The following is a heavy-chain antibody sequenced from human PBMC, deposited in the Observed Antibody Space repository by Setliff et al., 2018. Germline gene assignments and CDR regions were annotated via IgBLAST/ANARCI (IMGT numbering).Heavy chain of an antibody. J-gene: IGHJ4*02. V-gene: IGHV7-4-1*02. CDR3: ETGSLVAAGTGH. CDR1: GYTLTTYL. Sequence: ASVKVSCKASGYTLTTYLMNWVRQAPGQGLEWMGYINTRTGEPMYAQGFTGRFVFSLDPSVSTAYLQISSLKAEDTALYYCETGSLVAAGTGHWGQGTLVTVSS. D-gene: IGHD6-13*01. CDR2: INTRTGEP.